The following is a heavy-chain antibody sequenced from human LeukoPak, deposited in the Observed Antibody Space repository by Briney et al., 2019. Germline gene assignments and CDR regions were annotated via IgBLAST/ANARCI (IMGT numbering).Heavy chain of an antibody. CDR3: ARDEAAAGNWFDP. V-gene: IGHV1-18*01. Sequence: ASVKVFCKASGYTFTNYGLSWVRQAPGQGLEWMGWISAYNGDTYYAQRFHGRVTMTTDTSTSTACMELSSLRSEDTAVYYCARDEAAAGNWFDPWGQGTLVTVSS. D-gene: IGHD6-13*01. J-gene: IGHJ5*02. CDR2: ISAYNGDT. CDR1: GYTFTNYG.